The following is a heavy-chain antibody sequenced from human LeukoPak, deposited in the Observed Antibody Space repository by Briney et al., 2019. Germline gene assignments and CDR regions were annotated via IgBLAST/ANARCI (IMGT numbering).Heavy chain of an antibody. J-gene: IGHJ6*02. V-gene: IGHV4-31*03. CDR3: ARDLRYYYDSSGYLPGNGMDV. Sequence: PSETLSLTCTVSGGSISSGGYYWSWIRQHPGKGLEWIGYIYYSGSTYYNPSLKSRVTISVDTSKNQFSLKLSSVTAADTAVYYCARDLRYYYDSSGYLPGNGMDVWGQGTTVTVSS. CDR1: GGSISSGGYY. CDR2: IYYSGST. D-gene: IGHD3-22*01.